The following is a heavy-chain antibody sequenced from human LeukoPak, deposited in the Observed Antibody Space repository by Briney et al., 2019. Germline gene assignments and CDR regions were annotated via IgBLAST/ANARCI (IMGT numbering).Heavy chain of an antibody. D-gene: IGHD6-19*01. J-gene: IGHJ6*02. CDR2: IYYSGST. Sequence: PSETLSLTCTVSGGSISSYYWSWIRQPPGKGLEWIGYIYYSGSTNYNPSLKSRVTISVDTSKNQFSLKLSSVTAADTAVYYCARSREPSSGWLYYYYYGMDVWGQGTTVTVSS. CDR1: GGSISSYY. CDR3: ARSREPSSGWLYYYYYGMDV. V-gene: IGHV4-59*08.